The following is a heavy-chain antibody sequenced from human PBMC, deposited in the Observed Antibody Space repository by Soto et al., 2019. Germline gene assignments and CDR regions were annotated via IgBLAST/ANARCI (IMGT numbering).Heavy chain of an antibody. V-gene: IGHV3-23*01. D-gene: IGHD6-6*01. CDR2: ISNSGGGT. CDR3: AKGGTSARRFDP. CDR1: GITFSSYA. Sequence: GGSLRLSCAASGITFSSYAMSWVRQAPGKGLEWVSTISNSGGGTYYADSVKGRFTISRDNSKNTLYLEVNSLRVEDTAIYYCAKGGTSARRFDPWGQGTLVTVSS. J-gene: IGHJ5*02.